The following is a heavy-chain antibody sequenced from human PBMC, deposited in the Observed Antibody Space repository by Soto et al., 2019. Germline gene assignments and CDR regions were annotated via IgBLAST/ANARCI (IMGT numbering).Heavy chain of an antibody. D-gene: IGHD3-22*01. J-gene: IGHJ6*02. CDR2: IVVGSGNT. Sequence: SVKVSCKASGFTFTSSAMQWVRQARGQRLEWIGWIVVGSGNTNYAQKFQERVTITRDMSTSTAYMELSSLRSEDTAVYYCAADSQILDDSSGYYSNGRYYGMDVWG. V-gene: IGHV1-58*02. CDR1: GFTFTSSA. CDR3: AADSQILDDSSGYYSNGRYYGMDV.